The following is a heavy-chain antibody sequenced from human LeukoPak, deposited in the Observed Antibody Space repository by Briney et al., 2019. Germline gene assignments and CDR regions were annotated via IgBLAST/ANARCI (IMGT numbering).Heavy chain of an antibody. J-gene: IGHJ4*02. CDR3: AKDIGAVAGPFDY. Sequence: PGGSLRLSCAASGSTFDDYAMHWVRQAPGKGPEWVSGISWNSGSIGYADSVKGRFTISRDNAKNSLYLQMNSLRAEDTALYYCAKDIGAVAGPFDYWGQGTLVTVSS. CDR2: ISWNSGSI. D-gene: IGHD6-19*01. CDR1: GSTFDDYA. V-gene: IGHV3-9*01.